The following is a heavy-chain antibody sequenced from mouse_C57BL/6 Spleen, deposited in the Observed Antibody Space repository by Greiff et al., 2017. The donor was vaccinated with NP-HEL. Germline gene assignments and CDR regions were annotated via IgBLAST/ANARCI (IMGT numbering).Heavy chain of an antibody. D-gene: IGHD2-1*01. Sequence: QVQLQQPGAELVMPGASVKLSCKASGYTFTSYWMHWVKQRPGRGLEWIGRIDPNSGGTKYNEKFKSKATLTVDKPSSTAYMQLSSLTSEDSAVYYCARAGNYDWFAYWGQGTLVTVSA. CDR3: ARAGNYDWFAY. CDR1: GYTFTSYW. V-gene: IGHV1-72*01. CDR2: IDPNSGGT. J-gene: IGHJ3*01.